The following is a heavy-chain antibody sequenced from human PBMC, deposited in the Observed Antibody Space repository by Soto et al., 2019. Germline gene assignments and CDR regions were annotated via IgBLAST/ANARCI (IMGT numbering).Heavy chain of an antibody. V-gene: IGHV4-39*01. CDR1: GGSISSSSYY. CDR2: IYYSGST. J-gene: IGHJ6*02. Sequence: SETLSLTCTVSGGSISSSSYYWGWIRQPPGKGLEWIGSIYYSGSTYYNPSLKSRVTISVDTSKNQFSLKLSSVTAADTAVYYCARSLFGYCSGGSCYLIYGMAVWGQGTTVTVSS. CDR3: ARSLFGYCSGGSCYLIYGMAV. D-gene: IGHD2-15*01.